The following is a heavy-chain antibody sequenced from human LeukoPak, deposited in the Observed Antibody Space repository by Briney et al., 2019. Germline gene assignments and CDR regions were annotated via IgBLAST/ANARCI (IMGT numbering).Heavy chain of an antibody. V-gene: IGHV4-59*01. D-gene: IGHD3-9*01. Sequence: PSETLSLTCTVSGGSISSYYWSWIRQPPGKGLEWIGYIFYSGSTNYNPSLKSRVTISVDTSKNQFSLKLTSVTAADTAVYYCAGSTYYDILTGYAFDYWGQGTLVTVSS. CDR1: GGSISSYY. CDR3: AGSTYYDILTGYAFDY. CDR2: IFYSGST. J-gene: IGHJ4*02.